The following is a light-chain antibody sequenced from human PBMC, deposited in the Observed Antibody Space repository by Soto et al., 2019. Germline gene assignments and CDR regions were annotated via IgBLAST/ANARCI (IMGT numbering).Light chain of an antibody. J-gene: IGLJ1*01. Sequence: SYELTQPPSVSVAPGQTARITCGGDNVGSQTVHWYQQKPGQAPVVVIYYDNDRPSGIPERFSASNAGDTATLTISRVEAGDEADYYCQVRDASSDLYVSGTGTKLTVL. CDR2: YDN. CDR3: QVRDASSDLYV. CDR1: NVGSQT. V-gene: IGLV3-21*04.